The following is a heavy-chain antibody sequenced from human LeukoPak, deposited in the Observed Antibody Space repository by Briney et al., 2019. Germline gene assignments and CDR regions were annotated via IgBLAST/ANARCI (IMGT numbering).Heavy chain of an antibody. CDR2: MRSGGTT. D-gene: IGHD5/OR15-5a*01. V-gene: IGHV3-53*01. Sequence: PGGSLRLSCAASGFTFSTYSMNWVRQAPGKGLEWVSVMRSGGTTSYADSVKGRFTISRDSSKNILYLQMNSLRAEDTAMYYCARESLKGSTTDGFDIWGQGTMVTVSS. J-gene: IGHJ3*02. CDR3: ARESLKGSTTDGFDI. CDR1: GFTFSTYS.